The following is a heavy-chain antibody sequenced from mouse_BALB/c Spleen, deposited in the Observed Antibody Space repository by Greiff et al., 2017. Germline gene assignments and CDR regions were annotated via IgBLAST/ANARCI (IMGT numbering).Heavy chain of an antibody. CDR2: IWAGGST. CDR3: ARLGWLLRDYYAMDY. J-gene: IGHJ4*01. V-gene: IGHV2-9*02. D-gene: IGHD2-3*01. CDR1: GFSLTSYG. Sequence: VQRVESGPGLVAPSQSLSITCTVSGFSLTSYGVHWVRQPPGKGLEWLGVIWAGGSTNYNSALMSRLSISKDNSKSQVFLKMNSLQTDDTAMYYCARLGWLLRDYYAMDYWGQGTSVTVSS.